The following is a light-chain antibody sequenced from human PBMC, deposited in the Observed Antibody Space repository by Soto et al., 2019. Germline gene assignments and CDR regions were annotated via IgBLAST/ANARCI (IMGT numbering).Light chain of an antibody. J-gene: IGLJ1*01. CDR3: SSYTSSSTRV. V-gene: IGLV2-14*01. CDR2: VVS. CDR1: SSDVGGSNY. Sequence: QSALTQPASVSGSPGQSITISCTGTSSDVGGSNYVSWYQQHPGKAPKLMIYVVSNRPSGVSNRFSGSKSGNTASLTISGLQAEDEADYYCSSYTSSSTRVFGTGTKLTVL.